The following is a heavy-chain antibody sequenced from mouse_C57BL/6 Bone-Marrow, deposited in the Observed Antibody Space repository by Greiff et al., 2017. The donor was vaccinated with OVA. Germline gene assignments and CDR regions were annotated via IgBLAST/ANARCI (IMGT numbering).Heavy chain of an antibody. V-gene: IGHV1-69*01. CDR1: GYTFTSYW. Sequence: QVQLQQPGAELVMPGASVKLSCKASGYTFTSYWMHWVKQRPGQGLEWIGAIDPSDSYPNYNQKFKGKSTLTVDKSSSTAYMQLSSLTSEDSAVYYCARRGRTTVVATDYAMDYWGQGTSVTVSS. CDR2: IDPSDSYP. D-gene: IGHD1-1*01. CDR3: ARRGRTTVVATDYAMDY. J-gene: IGHJ4*01.